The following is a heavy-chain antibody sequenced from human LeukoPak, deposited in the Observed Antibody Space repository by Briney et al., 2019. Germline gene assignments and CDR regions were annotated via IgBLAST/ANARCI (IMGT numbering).Heavy chain of an antibody. CDR1: GFTVSSNY. CDR3: ARSYSGSYFH. V-gene: IGHV3-53*01. D-gene: IGHD1-26*01. Sequence: GGSLRLSCAASGFTVSSNYMSWVSQAPGKGLEWVSVIYSGGSTYYADSVKGRFTISRDNSKNTLYLQMNSLRAEDTAVYYCARSYSGSYFHWGQGTLVTVSS. J-gene: IGHJ4*02. CDR2: IYSGGST.